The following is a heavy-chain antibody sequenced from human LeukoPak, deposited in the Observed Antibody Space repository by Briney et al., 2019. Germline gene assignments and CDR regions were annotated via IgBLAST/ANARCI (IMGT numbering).Heavy chain of an antibody. CDR3: AKGGYLHGSGRSYYFDY. CDR1: GFTFSSYA. D-gene: IGHD3-10*01. J-gene: IGHJ4*02. V-gene: IGHV3-23*01. CDR2: ISGSGGST. Sequence: GGSLRLSCAASGFTFSSYAMSWVRQAPGKGLEWVSAISGSGGSTYYADSVKGRFTISRDNSKNTLYLQMNSLRAEDTAVYYRAKGGYLHGSGRSYYFDYWGQGTLVTVSS.